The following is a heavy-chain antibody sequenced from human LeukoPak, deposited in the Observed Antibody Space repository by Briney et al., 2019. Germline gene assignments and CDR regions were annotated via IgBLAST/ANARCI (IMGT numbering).Heavy chain of an antibody. J-gene: IGHJ3*02. CDR2: IYYSGST. Sequence: SETLSLTCTVSGGSISSYYWSWIRQPPGKGLEWIGYIYYSGSTNYNPPLKSRVTISVDTSKNQFSLKLSSVTAADTAVYYCARDLYDYGDYFDAFDIWGQGTMVTVSS. CDR1: GGSISSYY. CDR3: ARDLYDYGDYFDAFDI. D-gene: IGHD4-17*01. V-gene: IGHV4-59*01.